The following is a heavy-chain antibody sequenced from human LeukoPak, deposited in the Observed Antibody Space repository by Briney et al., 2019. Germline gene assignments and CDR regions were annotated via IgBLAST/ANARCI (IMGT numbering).Heavy chain of an antibody. J-gene: IGHJ4*02. Sequence: QTGGSLRLSCAASGFTFSSYGMHWARQAPGKGLEWVAVIWYDGSNKYYADSVKGRFTISRDNSKNTLYLQMNSLRAEDTAVYYCARGRDFYDSSGHIDYWGQGTLVTVSS. V-gene: IGHV3-33*01. CDR2: IWYDGSNK. CDR3: ARGRDFYDSSGHIDY. CDR1: GFTFSSYG. D-gene: IGHD3-22*01.